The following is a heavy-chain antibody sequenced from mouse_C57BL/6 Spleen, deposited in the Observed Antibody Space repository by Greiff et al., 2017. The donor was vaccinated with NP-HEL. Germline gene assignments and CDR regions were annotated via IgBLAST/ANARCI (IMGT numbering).Heavy chain of an antibody. D-gene: IGHD2-4*01. V-gene: IGHV1-55*01. CDR2: IYPGSGST. CDR1: GYTFTSYW. J-gene: IGHJ4*01. CDR3: ARIDYGYAMDY. Sequence: QVQLKQPGAELVKPGASVKMSCKASGYTFTSYWITWVKQRPGQGLEWIGDIYPGSGSTNYNEKFKSKATLTVDTSSSTAYMQLSSLTSEDSAVYYCARIDYGYAMDYWGQGTSVTVSS.